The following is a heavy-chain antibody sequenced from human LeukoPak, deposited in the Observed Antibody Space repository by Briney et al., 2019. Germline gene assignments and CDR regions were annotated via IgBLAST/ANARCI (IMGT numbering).Heavy chain of an antibody. CDR2: ISDDGSKK. CDR1: GFTFSANA. V-gene: IGHV3-30*04. D-gene: IGHD1-26*01. CDR3: AREGDSGYLDY. Sequence: GGSLRLSCVASGFTFSANAMHWVRQAPGKGLEWVALISDDGSKKYYADSVKGRFTISRDNSKNTLYLQMNSLRTEDTAVYFCAREGDSGYLDYWGQGTLVTVS. J-gene: IGHJ4*02.